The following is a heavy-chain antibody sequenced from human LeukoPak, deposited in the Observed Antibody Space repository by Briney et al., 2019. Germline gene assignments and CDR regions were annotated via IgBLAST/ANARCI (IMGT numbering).Heavy chain of an antibody. J-gene: IGHJ5*02. D-gene: IGHD6-13*01. Sequence: PSETLSLTCAVSGDSISSGGYAWSWIRQTPGKGLEWIAYIHDSGSTYYNPSLKSRVSISVDTSKNQFSVKLNSVTAADTAVYYCARVAAAAGSNWFNPWGQGTLVTVSS. CDR2: IHDSGST. CDR1: GDSISSGGYA. V-gene: IGHV4-30-4*07. CDR3: ARVAAAAGSNWFNP.